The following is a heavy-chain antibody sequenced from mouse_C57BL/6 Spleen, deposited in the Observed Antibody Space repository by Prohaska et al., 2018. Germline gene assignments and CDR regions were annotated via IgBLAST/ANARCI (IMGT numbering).Heavy chain of an antibody. D-gene: IGHD2-1*01. CDR2: IDPSDIYT. V-gene: IGHV1-59*01. CDR3: ARGNYPFAY. J-gene: IGHJ3*01. CDR1: GYTFTSYW. Sequence: VSPGTSVKSSCKASGYTFTSYWTQWVKQWHGQGLEWIGVIDPSDIYTNYNQKFKGKATLTVDTSTSKAYMQLSSLTSEDSAVYYCARGNYPFAYWGQGTLVTVSA.